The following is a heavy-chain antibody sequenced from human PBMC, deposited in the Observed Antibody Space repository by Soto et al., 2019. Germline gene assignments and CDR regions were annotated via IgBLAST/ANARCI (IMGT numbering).Heavy chain of an antibody. J-gene: IGHJ6*02. CDR1: GGTFSSYA. Sequence: QVQLVQSGAEVKKPGSSVKVSCKASGGTFSSYAISWVRQAPGQGLEWMGGNIPISETTNYAQKFQGRVTITADESKSTAYMELSSPRSEDTAVYYCARSQGSSTSLEIYYYYYYGMDVWGQGTTVTVSS. CDR3: ARSQGSSTSLEIYYYYYYGMDV. D-gene: IGHD2-2*01. V-gene: IGHV1-69*01. CDR2: NIPISETT.